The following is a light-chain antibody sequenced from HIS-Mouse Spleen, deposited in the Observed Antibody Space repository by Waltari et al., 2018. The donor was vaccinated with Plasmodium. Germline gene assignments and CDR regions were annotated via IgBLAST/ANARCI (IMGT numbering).Light chain of an antibody. V-gene: IGKV3-15*01. J-gene: IGKJ3*01. CDR3: QQYNNWSFT. CDR2: GAS. CDR1: QSVSSN. Sequence: EIVMTQSPATLSVSPGERATLSCRASQSVSSNLAWYQQKPGQAPRLLIYGASTRATGIPARFSGRGSGTEFTLNISSLQSEDFAGYYCQQYNNWSFTFGPGTKVDIK.